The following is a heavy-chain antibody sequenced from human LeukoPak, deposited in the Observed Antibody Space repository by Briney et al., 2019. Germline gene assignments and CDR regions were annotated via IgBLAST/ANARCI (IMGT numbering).Heavy chain of an antibody. CDR2: ISSSSRYI. CDR1: GFTVSSNY. CDR3: ARDPLYCGGDCYHDY. Sequence: GGSLRLSCAASGFTVSSNYMSWVRQAPGKGLEWVSSISSSSRYISYADSVKGRFTISRDNAKNSLYLQMNSLRVEDTAVYYCARDPLYCGGDCYHDYWGQGTLVTVSS. V-gene: IGHV3-21*01. J-gene: IGHJ4*02. D-gene: IGHD2-21*02.